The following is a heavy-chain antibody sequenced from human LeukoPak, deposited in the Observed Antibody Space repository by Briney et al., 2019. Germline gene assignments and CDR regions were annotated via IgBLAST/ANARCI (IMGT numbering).Heavy chain of an antibody. CDR2: IYYSGST. Sequence: SETLSLTCTVSGGSISGSSSYYWGWMRQPPGEGLEWIGTIYYSGSTYYNPSLKSRVTISVDTSKNQFSLKLSSVTAADTAVYYCVRRAYGGDSDYFDFWGQGTLVTVSS. J-gene: IGHJ4*02. V-gene: IGHV4-39*01. CDR1: GGSISGSSSYY. CDR3: VRRAYGGDSDYFDF. D-gene: IGHD4-23*01.